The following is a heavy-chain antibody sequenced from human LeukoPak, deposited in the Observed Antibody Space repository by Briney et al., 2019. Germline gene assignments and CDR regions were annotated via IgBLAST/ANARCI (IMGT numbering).Heavy chain of an antibody. CDR2: VNPNSGGT. CDR3: ARDTAMVTYWFDP. CDR1: GYTFTGYY. J-gene: IGHJ5*02. Sequence: SVKVSCKASGYTFTGYYMHWVRQAPGQGLEWMGWVNPNSGGTNYAQKFQGRVTMTRDTSISTAYMELSRLRSDDTAVYYCARDTAMVTYWFDPWGQGTLVTVSS. V-gene: IGHV1-2*02. D-gene: IGHD5-18*01.